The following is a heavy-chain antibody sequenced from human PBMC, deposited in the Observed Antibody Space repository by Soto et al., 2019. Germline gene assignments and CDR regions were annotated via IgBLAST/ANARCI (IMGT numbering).Heavy chain of an antibody. CDR2: ISPNSGGT. CDR3: ARDLNRVVVLVYARLDE. D-gene: IGHD2-8*01. Sequence: PGASVKVSCKASGYTFTGYYMHWVRQAPGQGLEWMGWISPNSGGTNYAQKFQGRVTMTRDTSISTAYMELNSLRHDDTAVYYCARDLNRVVVLVYARLDEWGQGTLVTVSS. V-gene: IGHV1-2*02. J-gene: IGHJ4*02. CDR1: GYTFTGYY.